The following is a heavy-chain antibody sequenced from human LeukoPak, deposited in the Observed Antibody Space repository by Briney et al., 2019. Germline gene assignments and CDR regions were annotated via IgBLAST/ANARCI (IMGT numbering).Heavy chain of an antibody. CDR3: ARVYQATIDY. CDR2: IYKTGST. J-gene: IGHJ4*02. D-gene: IGHD2/OR15-2a*01. CDR1: GGSINSGSYY. V-gene: IGHV4-61*02. Sequence: SQTLSLTCTVSGGSINSGSYYWSWIRQPAGKGLEWIGRIYKTGSTNYNPSLKSRATISVDTSKNQFSLKLNSVTAADTAVYYCARVYQATIDYWGQGTLVTVSS.